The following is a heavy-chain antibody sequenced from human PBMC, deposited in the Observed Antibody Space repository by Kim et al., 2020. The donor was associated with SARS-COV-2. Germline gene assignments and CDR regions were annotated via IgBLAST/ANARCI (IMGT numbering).Heavy chain of an antibody. CDR3: GRDITGTGVVDY. CDR2: ISGSSSYR. V-gene: IGHV3-11*05. D-gene: IGHD1-20*01. Sequence: GGSLRLSCVASGFSFGDYYMSWIRQAPGKGLEWVSYISGSSSYRNSTDSVKGRFTISRDNAKNSVFLQMNSLRREDTAVYFCGRDITGTGVVDYWGQGTLVTVSS. J-gene: IGHJ4*02. CDR1: GFSFGDYY.